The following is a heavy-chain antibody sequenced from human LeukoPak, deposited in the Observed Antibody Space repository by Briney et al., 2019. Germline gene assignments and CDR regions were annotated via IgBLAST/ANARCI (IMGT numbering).Heavy chain of an antibody. D-gene: IGHD3-10*01. CDR2: VYYSGST. CDR1: GGSISSYY. Sequence: PSGTLSLTCTVSGGSISSYYWSWIRQPPGKGLEWIGYVYYSGSTNYNPSLKSRLTMSVDASKSQVSLKLRSVTAADTAVYYCAGIDYYGSGTYWAPLEFWGQGSLVTVSS. CDR3: AGIDYYGSGTYWAPLEF. V-gene: IGHV4-59*08. J-gene: IGHJ4*02.